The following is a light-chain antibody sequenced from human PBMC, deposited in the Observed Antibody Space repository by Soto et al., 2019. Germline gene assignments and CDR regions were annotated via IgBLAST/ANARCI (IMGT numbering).Light chain of an antibody. CDR2: AAS. CDR1: QSVSSD. V-gene: IGKV3-15*01. J-gene: IGKJ1*01. Sequence: EVLMTQSPATLSVSPGERVSLSCRASQSVSSDLAWYQQKPGQAPRLLIFAASTRATSIPARFTGSRSGTEFTLTISSLQSEDFAVYYCQQYNTWPRTFGQGTKVDIK. CDR3: QQYNTWPRT.